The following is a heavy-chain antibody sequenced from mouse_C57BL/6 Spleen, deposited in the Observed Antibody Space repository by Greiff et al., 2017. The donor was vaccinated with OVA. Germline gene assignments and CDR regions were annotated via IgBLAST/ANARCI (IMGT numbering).Heavy chain of an antibody. CDR2: IDPENGDT. CDR3: TTTYSNYRYAMDY. V-gene: IGHV14-4*01. J-gene: IGHJ4*01. D-gene: IGHD2-5*01. CDR1: GFNIKDDY. Sequence: VHVKQSGAELVRPGASVKLSCTASGFNIKDDYMHWVKQRPEQGLEWIGWIDPENGDTEYASKFQGKATITADTSSNTAYLQLSSLTSEDTAVYYCTTTYSNYRYAMDYWGQGTSVTVSS.